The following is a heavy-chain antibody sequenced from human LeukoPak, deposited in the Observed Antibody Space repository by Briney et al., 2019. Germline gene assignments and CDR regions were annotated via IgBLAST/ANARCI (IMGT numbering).Heavy chain of an antibody. Sequence: GSSLRLSCAASGFASSSFAMHWVRQAPGKGLEWVAVTSYDGSEEFYADFVKGRFTISRDNSKNTLFLYMNSLRTEDTAVFYCARAKGIAVDGTGGRIDFWGRGTLVTVSS. CDR1: GFASSSFA. J-gene: IGHJ4*02. V-gene: IGHV3-30*04. CDR3: ARAKGIAVDGTGGRIDF. CDR2: TSYDGSEE. D-gene: IGHD6-13*01.